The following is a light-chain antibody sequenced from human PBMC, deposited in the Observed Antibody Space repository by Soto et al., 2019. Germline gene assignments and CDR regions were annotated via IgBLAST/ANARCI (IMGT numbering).Light chain of an antibody. J-gene: IGKJ1*01. CDR2: DAS. Sequence: EIVMTHSPATLSGSRGEGVALSFRASPTVPSRIAWYQQKPGQAPSLLIYDASNRATGIPARFSGSGSGTDSTLTISSLEPEDFAVYYCQQRSNWPVFGQGTKVDIK. CDR3: QQRSNWPV. CDR1: PTVPSR. V-gene: IGKV3-11*01.